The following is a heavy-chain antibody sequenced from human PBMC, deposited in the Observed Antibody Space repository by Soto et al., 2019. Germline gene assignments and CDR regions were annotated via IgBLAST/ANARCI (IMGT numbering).Heavy chain of an antibody. V-gene: IGHV3-23*01. CDR2: ISGSGGST. CDR3: ASPGDYGYYYYYMDV. Sequence: PWGSLRLSCAASGFTFSSYAMSWVRQAPGKGLEWVSAISGSGGSTYYADSVKGRFTISRDNSKNTLYLQMNSLRAEDTAVYYCASPGDYGYYYYYMDVWGKGTTVTVSS. CDR1: GFTFSSYA. J-gene: IGHJ6*03. D-gene: IGHD4-17*01.